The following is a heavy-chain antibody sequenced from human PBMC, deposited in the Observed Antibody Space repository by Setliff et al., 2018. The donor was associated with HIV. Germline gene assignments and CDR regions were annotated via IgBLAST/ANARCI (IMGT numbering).Heavy chain of an antibody. V-gene: IGHV3-43D*04. J-gene: IGHJ4*02. D-gene: IGHD2-21*02. Sequence: GGSLRLSCAASGFTFRRFSMHWVRQAPGKALEWVSLIQGDGSRTYYADSVKGRFTISRDNRKNSPYLQMNSLTDEDTAWYYCAKELDCGGDCFAYFDSWGQGTLVTVSS. CDR3: AKELDCGGDCFAYFDS. CDR2: IQGDGSRT. CDR1: GFTFRRFS.